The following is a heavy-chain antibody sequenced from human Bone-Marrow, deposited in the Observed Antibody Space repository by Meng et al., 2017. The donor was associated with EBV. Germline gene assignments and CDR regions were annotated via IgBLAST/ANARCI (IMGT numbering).Heavy chain of an antibody. D-gene: IGHD3-10*01. V-gene: IGHV1-69*06. CDR3: ASESGRGYTPDY. Sequence: QVQLVPSGAEVKKPGSSVKVSCKTSGGTFSSDAISWVRQAPGQGLECMGGLIPMLGAPNYAQKFQDRVTIIADKSTSIHYMELSSLRSDDTAVYYCASESGRGYTPDYWGRGALVTVSS. CDR2: LIPMLGAP. CDR1: GGTFSSDA. J-gene: IGHJ4*02.